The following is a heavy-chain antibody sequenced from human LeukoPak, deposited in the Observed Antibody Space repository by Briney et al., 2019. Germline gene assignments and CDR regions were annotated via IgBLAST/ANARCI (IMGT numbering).Heavy chain of an antibody. Sequence: MSSETLSLTCIVSGGSISNYYWSWIRQPAGKGLEWIGRIYTSGSTNYNPSLKSRVTMSVDTSKNQFSLKLTSVTAADTAVYYCARDGGGVPAANNWFDPWGQGTLVTVSS. CDR3: ARDGGGVPAANNWFDP. D-gene: IGHD2-2*01. CDR2: IYTSGST. J-gene: IGHJ5*02. CDR1: GGSISNYY. V-gene: IGHV4-4*07.